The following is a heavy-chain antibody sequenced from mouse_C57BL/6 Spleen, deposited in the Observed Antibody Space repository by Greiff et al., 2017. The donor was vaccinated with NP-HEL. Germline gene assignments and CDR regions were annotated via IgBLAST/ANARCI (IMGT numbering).Heavy chain of an antibody. J-gene: IGHJ3*01. CDR2: ISGGGGNT. CDR3: ARHTTMTAWFAY. V-gene: IGHV5-9*01. D-gene: IGHD2-4*01. Sequence: EVQVVESGGGLVKPGGSLKLSCAASGFTFSSYTMSWVRQTPEKRLEWVATISGGGGNTYYPDSVKGRFTISRDNAKNTLYLQMSSLRSGDTALYYCARHTTMTAWFAYWGQGTLVTVSA. CDR1: GFTFSSYT.